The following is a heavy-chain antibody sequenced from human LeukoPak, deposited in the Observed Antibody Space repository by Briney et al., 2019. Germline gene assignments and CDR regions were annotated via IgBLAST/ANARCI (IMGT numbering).Heavy chain of an antibody. D-gene: IGHD5-24*01. CDR2: ISYDGSDK. V-gene: IGHV3-30*03. Sequence: PGRSLRLSCAASGFTFSSYGMHWVRPAPGKGLEWVAVISYDGSDKYYVDSVKGRFTISRDNSKNTLYLQMNSLRAEDTAVYYCARNGPNGYNYWYYGMDVWGQGTTVTVSS. CDR1: GFTFSSYG. J-gene: IGHJ6*02. CDR3: ARNGPNGYNYWYYGMDV.